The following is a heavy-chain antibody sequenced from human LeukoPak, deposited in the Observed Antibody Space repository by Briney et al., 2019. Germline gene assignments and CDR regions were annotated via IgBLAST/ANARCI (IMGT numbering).Heavy chain of an antibody. CDR2: IYPGDSDT. J-gene: IGHJ6*02. V-gene: IGHV5-51*01. D-gene: IGHD5-18*01. Sequence: GESLKISCKGSGYSFTSYWIGWVRQLPGKGLEWMGIIYPGDSDTRYSPSFQGQVTISADKSISTAYLQWSSLKASDTAMYYCATLEDTAMVPGGMDVWGQGTTVTVSS. CDR1: GYSFTSYW. CDR3: ATLEDTAMVPGGMDV.